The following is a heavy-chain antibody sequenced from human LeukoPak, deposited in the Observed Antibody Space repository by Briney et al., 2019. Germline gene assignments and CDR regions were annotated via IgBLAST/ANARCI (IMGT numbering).Heavy chain of an antibody. V-gene: IGHV3-74*01. CDR2: VNSDGSAT. D-gene: IGHD2/OR15-2a*01. J-gene: IGHJ4*02. Sequence: GGSLRLSCAASGFIFTKYWMHWVRQAPGKGLVWVSHVNSDGSATSYADSVKGRFTISRDNAKNTVYLHINSLRVEDTAVYYCTSFYETNWGQGTLVTVSS. CDR3: TSFYETN. CDR1: GFIFTKYW.